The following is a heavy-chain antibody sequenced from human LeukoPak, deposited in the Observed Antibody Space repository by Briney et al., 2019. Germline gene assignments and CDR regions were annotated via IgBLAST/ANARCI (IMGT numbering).Heavy chain of an antibody. Sequence: GGSLRLSCAASGFTSSSYEMNWVRQAPGKGLEWVSYISSSGSTIYYADSVKGRFTISRDNAKNSLYLQMNSLRAEETAVYYCAGSYYDFWSGYSRFDYWGQGTLVTVSS. CDR2: ISSSGSTI. CDR1: GFTSSSYE. V-gene: IGHV3-48*03. D-gene: IGHD3-3*01. J-gene: IGHJ4*02. CDR3: AGSYYDFWSGYSRFDY.